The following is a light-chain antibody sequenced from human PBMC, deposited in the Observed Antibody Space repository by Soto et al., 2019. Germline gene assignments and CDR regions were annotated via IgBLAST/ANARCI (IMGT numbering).Light chain of an antibody. CDR2: GAS. V-gene: IGKV3-20*01. CDR3: QQYGSSPTWT. J-gene: IGKJ1*01. CDR1: QSVSSNY. Sequence: SMVSQSACTLSLSPGERATLSCRASQSVSSNYLAWYQQKPGQAPRLLIYGASTRATGIPDRFSGSGSGTDFTLTISRLEPEDSAVYYCQQYGSSPTWTFGQGTKVDI.